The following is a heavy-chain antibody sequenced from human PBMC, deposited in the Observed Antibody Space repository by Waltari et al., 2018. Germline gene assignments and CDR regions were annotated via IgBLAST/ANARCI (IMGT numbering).Heavy chain of an antibody. D-gene: IGHD2-2*02. CDR2: IYYSGNT. V-gene: IGHV4-59*01. Sequence: QVQLQESGPGLVKPSETLSLTCTVSGGSISGYYWHWIRQPPGKGLEWIGSIYYSGNTNYNPSLKSRVTISIDTSKNQFSLKLSSVTAADTAVYYCARDTLVPAAITPYYYYFGMDVWGQGTAVTGS. CDR1: GGSISGYY. CDR3: ARDTLVPAAITPYYYYFGMDV. J-gene: IGHJ6*02.